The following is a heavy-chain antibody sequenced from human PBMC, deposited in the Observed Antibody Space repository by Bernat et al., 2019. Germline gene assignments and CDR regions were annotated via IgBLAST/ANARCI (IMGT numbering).Heavy chain of an antibody. V-gene: IGHV3-23*01. CDR1: GFTFSSYA. D-gene: IGHD3-22*01. CDR2: ISGSGGST. CDR3: AKDTYCYESSGQDY. J-gene: IGHJ4*02. Sequence: EVQLLESGGGLVQPGGSLRLSCAASGFTFSSYAMSWVRQAPGKGLEWVSAISGSGGSTYYADSVKGRFTIARDNSKNTLYLQMNSLGAEDTAVYDCAKDTYCYESSGQDYWGQGNLVTVSS.